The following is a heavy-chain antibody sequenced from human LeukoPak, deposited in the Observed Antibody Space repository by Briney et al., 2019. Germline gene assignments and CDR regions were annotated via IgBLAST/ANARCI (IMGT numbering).Heavy chain of an antibody. D-gene: IGHD3-3*01. Sequence: SETLSLTCTVSGGSISSSSYYWGWIRQPPGKGLEWIGSIYYSGSTYYNPSLKSRVTISVDTSKNQFSLKLSSVTAADTAVYYCARDRPYGGYYDFWSGYYSPWFDPWGQGTLVTVSS. V-gene: IGHV4-39*07. CDR1: GGSISSSSYY. CDR3: ARDRPYGGYYDFWSGYYSPWFDP. CDR2: IYYSGST. J-gene: IGHJ5*02.